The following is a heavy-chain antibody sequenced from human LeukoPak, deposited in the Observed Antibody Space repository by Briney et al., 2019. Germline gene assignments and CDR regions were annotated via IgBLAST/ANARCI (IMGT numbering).Heavy chain of an antibody. J-gene: IGHJ4*02. V-gene: IGHV3-21*01. CDR1: GFTFSSYS. CDR3: ARDPYYYDSSGYSDY. D-gene: IGHD3-22*01. Sequence: GGSLLLSCAASGFTFSSYSMNWVRQAPGKGLEWVSSISSSSSYIYYADSVKGRFTISRDNAKNSLYLQMNSLRAEDTAVYYCARDPYYYDSSGYSDYWGQGTLVTVSS. CDR2: ISSSSSYI.